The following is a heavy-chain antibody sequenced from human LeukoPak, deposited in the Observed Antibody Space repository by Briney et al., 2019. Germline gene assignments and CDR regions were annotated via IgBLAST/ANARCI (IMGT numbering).Heavy chain of an antibody. J-gene: IGHJ4*02. V-gene: IGHV5-51*01. D-gene: IGHD3-3*01. CDR3: ARRPIFGVVIEYYFDY. CDR2: IYPVDSDT. CDR1: GYTFTNYW. Sequence: GESLKTSCKGSGYTFTNYWIGWVRQMPGKGLEWMGIIYPVDSDTRYSPSFQGQVTISADKSISTAYLQWSSLKASDTAMYFCARRPIFGVVIEYYFDYWGQGTLVTVSS.